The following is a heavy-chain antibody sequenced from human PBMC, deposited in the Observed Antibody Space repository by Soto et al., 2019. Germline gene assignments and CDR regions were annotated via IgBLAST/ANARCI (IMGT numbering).Heavy chain of an antibody. V-gene: IGHV3-33*01. Sequence: QVQLVESGGNVLQPGRSLRLSCAASGFTFNSYDIHWVRQAPGRGLEWVAVIYSDGTTKYYADSVKGRFIISRDNSKNTLSLQMNSLRADDTAVYYCARAGTPYYMDVWGKGTTVTVSS. CDR1: GFTFNSYD. CDR2: IYSDGTTK. CDR3: ARAGTPYYMDV. J-gene: IGHJ6*03.